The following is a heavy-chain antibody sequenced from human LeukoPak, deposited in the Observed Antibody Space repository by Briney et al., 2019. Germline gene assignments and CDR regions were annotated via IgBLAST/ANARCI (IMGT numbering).Heavy chain of an antibody. CDR3: ARDKMAGRDGYNFGIFDI. V-gene: IGHV1-46*01. CDR2: INPSGGST. CDR1: GYTFTSYY. D-gene: IGHD5-24*01. Sequence: ASVKVFCKASGYTFTSYYMHWVRQAPGQGLEWMGIINPSGGSTSYAQKFQGRVTMTRDTSTSTVYMELRSLRSEDTAVYYCARDKMAGRDGYNFGIFDIWGQGTMVTVSS. J-gene: IGHJ3*02.